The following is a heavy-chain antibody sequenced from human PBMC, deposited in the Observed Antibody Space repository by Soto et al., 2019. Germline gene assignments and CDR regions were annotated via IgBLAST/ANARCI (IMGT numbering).Heavy chain of an antibody. CDR1: GFTFDDYA. CDR2: ISWNSGSI. CDR3: AKDGVTRYYYYYYRDV. J-gene: IGHJ6*03. Sequence: EVQLVESGGGLVQPGRSLRLSCAASGFTFDDYAMHWVRQAPGKGLEWVSGISWNSGSIGYADSVKGRFTISRDNAKNSLYLQMNRLRAEDTALYYCAKDGVTRYYYYYYRDVWGKGTTVTVSS. D-gene: IGHD2-21*02. V-gene: IGHV3-9*01.